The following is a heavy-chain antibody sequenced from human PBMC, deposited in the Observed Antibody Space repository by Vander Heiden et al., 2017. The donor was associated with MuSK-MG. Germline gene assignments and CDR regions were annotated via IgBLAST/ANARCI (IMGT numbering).Heavy chain of an antibody. Sequence: QVQLVESGGGVVQPGGSLRLSCAASGFTFSGFGMDCVRQAPDKGLEWMAMIWFDGSKTYYADSVKGRFTVSRDNSQSTLYLQLNSLRPDDTAVYYCARDGPLDSGGHHCEYWGQGTQVTVSS. CDR3: ARDGPLDSGGHHCEY. CDR2: IWFDGSKT. D-gene: IGHD2-15*01. CDR1: GFTFSGFG. V-gene: IGHV3-33*01. J-gene: IGHJ4*02.